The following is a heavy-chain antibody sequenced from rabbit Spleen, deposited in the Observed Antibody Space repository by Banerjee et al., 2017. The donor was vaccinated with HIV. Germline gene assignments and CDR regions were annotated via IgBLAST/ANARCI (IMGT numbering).Heavy chain of an antibody. CDR2: IANGDGST. CDR3: VREAGYGGYGDGNL. V-gene: IGHV1S47*01. Sequence: EESGGDLVKPGASLTLTCKASGFDFSSNAMCWVRQAPGKGPEWIACIANGDGSTYYANWVNGRFTISSHNAQNTLYLQLNSLTAADTATYFCVREAGYGGYGDGNLWGQGTLVTVS. CDR1: GFDFSSNA. D-gene: IGHD6-1*01. J-gene: IGHJ4*01.